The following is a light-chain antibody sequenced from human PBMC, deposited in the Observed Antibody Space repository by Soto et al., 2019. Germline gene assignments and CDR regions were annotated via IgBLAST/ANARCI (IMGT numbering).Light chain of an antibody. J-gene: IGKJ4*01. CDR3: QHRSNWHLT. CDR2: DAS. CDR1: QSVSSS. Sequence: EIVLTQSPSTLSLSPGERATLSFRASQSVSSSFAWYQQKPGQAPRLLLYDASNRATGIPDRFSGSGSGTDFPLTICSLKPEDLADYYCQHRSNWHLTFGGGTMVEVK. V-gene: IGKV3-11*01.